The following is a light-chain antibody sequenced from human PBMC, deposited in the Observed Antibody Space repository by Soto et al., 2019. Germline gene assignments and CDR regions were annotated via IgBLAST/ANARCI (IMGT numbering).Light chain of an antibody. CDR2: LGS. CDR1: QSLLHSNGYNY. CDR3: MQALQTPRT. Sequence: DLVMTQSPLSLPVTPGEPASISCRSSQSLLHSNGYNYLDWYLQKPGQSPQLLIYLGSNRASGVPDRFSDSGSSTDFTLKISRVEAEDVGVYYCMQALQTPRTFGQGTKVEIK. J-gene: IGKJ1*01. V-gene: IGKV2-28*01.